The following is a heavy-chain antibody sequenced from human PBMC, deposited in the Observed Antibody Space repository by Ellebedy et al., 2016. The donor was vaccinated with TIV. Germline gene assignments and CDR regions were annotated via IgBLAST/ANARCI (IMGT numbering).Heavy chain of an antibody. Sequence: ASVKVSCXASGYTFTSYAMHWVRQAPGQRLEWMGWINAGNGNTKYSPKFQGRVTITRDTSASTAYMELSSLRSEDTAVYYCARDRTDWLLWEDYHYGMDVWGQGTTVTVSS. D-gene: IGHD3-9*01. V-gene: IGHV1-3*01. J-gene: IGHJ6*02. CDR1: GYTFTSYA. CDR3: ARDRTDWLLWEDYHYGMDV. CDR2: INAGNGNT.